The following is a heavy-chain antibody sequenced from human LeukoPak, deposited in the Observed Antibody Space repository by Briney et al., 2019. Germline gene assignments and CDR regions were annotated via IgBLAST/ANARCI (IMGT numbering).Heavy chain of an antibody. D-gene: IGHD4-11*01. CDR3: ARGSLVTSDYYMDV. CDR2: ISAYNGNT. V-gene: IGHV1-18*01. Sequence: GASVKVSCKASGYTFTSYGITWVRQAPGQGLEWMGWISAYNGNTNYAQKLQGRVTMTTDTSTSTAYMELRSLRPDDTAVYYCARGSLVTSDYYMDVWGKGTTVTVSS. J-gene: IGHJ6*03. CDR1: GYTFTSYG.